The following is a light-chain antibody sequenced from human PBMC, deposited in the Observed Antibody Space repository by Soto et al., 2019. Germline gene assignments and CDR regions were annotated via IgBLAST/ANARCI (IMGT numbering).Light chain of an antibody. CDR1: QSINSRY. Sequence: EIVLTQSPGTLSLSPGERATLSCRASQSINSRYLAWYQQKPGQAPRLLIYGASSRATGIPDRFSGSGSGTDFTLTISSVEPEDFAVYYCQQFGSSPGFTFGPGTKVDIK. J-gene: IGKJ3*01. CDR3: QQFGSSPGFT. V-gene: IGKV3-20*01. CDR2: GAS.